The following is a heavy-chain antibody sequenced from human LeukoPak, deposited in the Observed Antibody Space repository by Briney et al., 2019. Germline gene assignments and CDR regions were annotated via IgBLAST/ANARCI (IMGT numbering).Heavy chain of an antibody. CDR2: ISAYNGNT. CDR3: ARSIGEMGVVVPALERTNWFDP. Sequence: ASVKVSCKASGYTFTRYGMSWVRQAPGQGLEWMGWISAYNGNTNYAQKPQGRVTMNTDTSTSTAYMELRSLRSDDTAVYYCARSIGEMGVVVPALERTNWFDPWGQGTLVTVSS. D-gene: IGHD2-2*01. CDR1: GYTFTRYG. J-gene: IGHJ5*02. V-gene: IGHV1-18*01.